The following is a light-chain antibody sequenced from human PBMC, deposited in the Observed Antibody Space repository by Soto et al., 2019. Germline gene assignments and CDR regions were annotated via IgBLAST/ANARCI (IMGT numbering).Light chain of an antibody. Sequence: EIVMTQSPATLSVSPGERATLSCRASQSVSSNLAWYQQKPGQAPRLLIYGASTRATGIPARFSGSGSGTEFILTISSLQSEDFAVYYCQQYNSWPPLTFGGGTKVDIK. V-gene: IGKV3-15*01. CDR3: QQYNSWPPLT. CDR1: QSVSSN. CDR2: GAS. J-gene: IGKJ4*01.